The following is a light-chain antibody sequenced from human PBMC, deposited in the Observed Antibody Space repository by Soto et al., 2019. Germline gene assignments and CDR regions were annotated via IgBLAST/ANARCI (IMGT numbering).Light chain of an antibody. CDR2: DDS. J-gene: IGLJ1*01. CDR1: KFGSRT. Sequence: QPPWVSVAPGQTDRFPHGGNKFGSRTVHWYQQKPGQAPVLVVHDDSDRPSGIPERFSGSNSGNTATLTISRVEAGDESDYYCQVWDSTTNFVFGKGTKVTV. V-gene: IGLV3-21*02. CDR3: QVWDSTTNFV.